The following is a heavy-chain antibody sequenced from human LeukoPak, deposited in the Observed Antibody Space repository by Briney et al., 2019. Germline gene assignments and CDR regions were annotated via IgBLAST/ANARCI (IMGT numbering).Heavy chain of an antibody. CDR3: AREGAAGPYYFDY. CDR2: ISSSGTTI. Sequence: GGSPRLACAASGFTVSSFETDSVRQAPGRGLELVSYISSSGTTIYYAESVKGRFTLSRDNAKHSLYLHMNSLRAQDTAVYYCAREGAAGPYYFDYWGQGTLVTVSS. V-gene: IGHV3-48*03. D-gene: IGHD6-19*01. J-gene: IGHJ4*02. CDR1: GFTVSSFE.